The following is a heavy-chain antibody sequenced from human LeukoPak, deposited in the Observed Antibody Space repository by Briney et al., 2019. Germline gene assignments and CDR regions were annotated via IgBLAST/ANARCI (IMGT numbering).Heavy chain of an antibody. CDR1: GFTFDDYA. V-gene: IGHV3-9*01. CDR3: AEARSYGGYLYFDY. D-gene: IGHD5-12*01. Sequence: GGSLRLSCAASGFTFDDYAMHWVRQAPGKGLEWVSGISWNSGSIGYADSVKGRFTISRDNAKNSLYLQMNSLRAEDTALYYCAEARSYGGYLYFDYWGQGTLVTVSS. CDR2: ISWNSGSI. J-gene: IGHJ4*02.